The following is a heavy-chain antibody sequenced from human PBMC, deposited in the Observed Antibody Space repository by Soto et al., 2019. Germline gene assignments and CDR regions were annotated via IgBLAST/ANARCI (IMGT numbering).Heavy chain of an antibody. CDR3: ARLRDYGDCFDY. D-gene: IGHD4-17*01. J-gene: IGHJ4*02. CDR2: IYYSGST. V-gene: IGHV4-59*08. CDR1: GGSSSSYD. Sequence: SETLSLTCPVSGGSSSSYDWSWIRQPPGKGLEWIGYIYYSGSTNYNPSLKSRVTISVDTSKNQFSLKLSSVTAADTAVYYCARLRDYGDCFDYWGQGTLVTVSS.